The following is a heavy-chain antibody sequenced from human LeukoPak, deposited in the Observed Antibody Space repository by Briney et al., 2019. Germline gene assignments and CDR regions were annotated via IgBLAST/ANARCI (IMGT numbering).Heavy chain of an antibody. J-gene: IGHJ4*02. D-gene: IGHD3-22*01. Sequence: GGSLRLSCAASGFTFDDYGMSWVRQAPGKGLEWVSGINWNGGSTGYADSVKGRFTISRDNAKNSLYLQMNSLRAEDTALYYCAREGVRYDSTGYYYYGYFDYWGQGTLVTVSS. CDR3: AREGVRYDSTGYYYYGYFDY. V-gene: IGHV3-20*04. CDR1: GFTFDDYG. CDR2: INWNGGST.